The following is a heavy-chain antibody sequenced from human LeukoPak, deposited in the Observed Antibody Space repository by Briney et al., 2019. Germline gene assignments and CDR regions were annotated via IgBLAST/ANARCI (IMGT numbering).Heavy chain of an antibody. V-gene: IGHV4-39*07. CDR2: IYYSGST. J-gene: IGHJ4*02. Sequence: SETLSLTCTVSGGSISSSSYYWGWIRQPPGKGLEWIGSIYYSGSTCYNPSLKSRVTISVDTSKNQFSLKLSSVTAADTAVYYCARGSPGVLDYWGQGTLVTVSS. D-gene: IGHD1-1*01. CDR1: GGSISSSSYY. CDR3: ARGSPGVLDY.